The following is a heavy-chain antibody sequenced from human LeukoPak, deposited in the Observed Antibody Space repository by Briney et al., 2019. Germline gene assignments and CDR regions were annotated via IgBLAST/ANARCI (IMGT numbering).Heavy chain of an antibody. Sequence: SETLSFTCAVYGGSFSGYYWSWIRQPPGKGLEWIGEINHSGSTNYNPSLKSRVTISVDTSKNQFSLKLSSVTAADTAVYYCARGLKTTVGALGDYWGQGTLVTVSS. CDR3: ARGLKTTVGALGDY. D-gene: IGHD4-17*01. CDR2: INHSGST. CDR1: GGSFSGYY. V-gene: IGHV4-34*01. J-gene: IGHJ4*02.